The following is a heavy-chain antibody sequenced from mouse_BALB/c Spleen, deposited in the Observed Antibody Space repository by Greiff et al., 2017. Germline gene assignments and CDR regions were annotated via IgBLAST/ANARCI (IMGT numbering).Heavy chain of an antibody. D-gene: IGHD1-1*01. CDR1: GYSFTSYW. Sequence: EVHLVESGTVLARPGASVKMSCKASGYSFTSYWMHWVKQRPGQGLEWIGAIYPGNSDTSYNQKFKGKAKLTAVTSASTAYMELSSLTNEDSAVYYCTTPLYYGYFDYWGQGTTLTVSS. J-gene: IGHJ2*01. CDR2: IYPGNSDT. V-gene: IGHV1-5*01. CDR3: TTPLYYGYFDY.